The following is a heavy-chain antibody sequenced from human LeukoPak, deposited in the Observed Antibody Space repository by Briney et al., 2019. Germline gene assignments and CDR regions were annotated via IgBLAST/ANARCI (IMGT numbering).Heavy chain of an antibody. CDR3: ARVVRGLYSSGWFDY. J-gene: IGHJ4*02. CDR1: GYTFTSYG. CDR2: ISAYNGNT. Sequence: ASVKVSCKASGYTFTSYGISWVRQAPGQGLEWMGWISAYNGNTNYAQKLRGRVTMTTDTSTSTAYMELRSLRSDDTAVYYCARVVRGLYSSGWFDYWGQGTLVTVSS. D-gene: IGHD6-19*01. V-gene: IGHV1-18*01.